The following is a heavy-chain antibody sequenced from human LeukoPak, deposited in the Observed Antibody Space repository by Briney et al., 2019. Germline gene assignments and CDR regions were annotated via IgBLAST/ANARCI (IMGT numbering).Heavy chain of an antibody. D-gene: IGHD3-22*01. CDR1: GFTYSVYW. CDR2: IKHDGSET. Sequence: PGGSLRLSCAASGFTYSVYWMGWVRQAPGKGLEWVADIKHDGSETYHVDFVKGRFTISRDNAESSLYLQMNSLRAEDTALYYCVRHCYDSSGWSFDMWGQGTMVTVSP. CDR3: VRHCYDSSGWSFDM. V-gene: IGHV3-7*01. J-gene: IGHJ3*02.